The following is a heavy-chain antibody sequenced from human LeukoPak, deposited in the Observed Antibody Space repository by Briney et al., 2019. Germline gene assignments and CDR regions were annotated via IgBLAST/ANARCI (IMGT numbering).Heavy chain of an antibody. Sequence: GGSLRLSCAASGFTVRSSNMSWVRRAPGKGLEWVSYISSGGRTIYYADSVKGRFTISRDNAENSLYLQMNSLRAEDTAVYYCAREYGSGSSRRRFDPWGQGTLVTVSS. J-gene: IGHJ5*02. V-gene: IGHV3-48*04. CDR2: ISSGGRTI. CDR1: GFTVRSSN. D-gene: IGHD3-10*01. CDR3: AREYGSGSSRRRFDP.